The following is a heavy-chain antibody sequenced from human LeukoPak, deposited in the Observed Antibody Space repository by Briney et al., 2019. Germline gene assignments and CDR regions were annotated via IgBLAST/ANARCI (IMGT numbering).Heavy chain of an antibody. Sequence: PSETLSLTCTVSGGSISSYYWSWNRQPPGKGLEWIGYIYYIGSTNYNPSLKSRVTISVDTSKNQFSLRLSSVTAADTAVYYCARGRITATTTIDYWGQGTLVTVSS. CDR3: ARGRITATTTIDY. CDR1: GGSISSYY. CDR2: IYYIGST. J-gene: IGHJ4*02. V-gene: IGHV4-59*01. D-gene: IGHD1-7*01.